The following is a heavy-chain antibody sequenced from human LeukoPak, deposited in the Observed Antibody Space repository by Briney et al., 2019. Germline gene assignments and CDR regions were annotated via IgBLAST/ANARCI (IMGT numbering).Heavy chain of an antibody. CDR3: TTGDYDILTGYLSFDY. V-gene: IGHV3-15*01. J-gene: IGHJ4*02. Sequence: GGSLRLSCAASGFTFSNAWMSWVRQASGKGLEWVGRIKSKTDGGTTDYAAPVKGRFTISRDDSKNTLYLQMNSLKTEDTAVYYCTTGDYDILTGYLSFDYWGQGTLVTVSS. CDR2: IKSKTDGGTT. D-gene: IGHD3-9*01. CDR1: GFTFSNAW.